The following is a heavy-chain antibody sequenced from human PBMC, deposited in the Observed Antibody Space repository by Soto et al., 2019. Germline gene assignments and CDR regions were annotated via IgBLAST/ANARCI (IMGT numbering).Heavy chain of an antibody. CDR2: LYYSGNT. Sequence: SEALSLTCTVPGGSISPFYWSWVRQPPGKGLEWIGYLYYSGNTNYNPSLKSRVTISVDASKNQVSLRLTSVTAADTAVYYCARVGGVAARTFDYWGQGTVVTVSS. CDR1: GGSISPFY. D-gene: IGHD2-15*01. V-gene: IGHV4-59*01. CDR3: ARVGGVAARTFDY. J-gene: IGHJ4*02.